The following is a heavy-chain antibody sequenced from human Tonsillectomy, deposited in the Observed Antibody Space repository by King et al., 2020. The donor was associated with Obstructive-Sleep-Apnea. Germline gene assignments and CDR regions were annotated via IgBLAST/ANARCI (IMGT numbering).Heavy chain of an antibody. CDR1: GFTFSSYA. CDR3: ASYGSGLGY. CDR2: ISYDGSNK. Sequence: VQLVESGGGVVQPGRSLRLSCAASGFTFSSYAMHWVRQAPGKGLEWGAVISYDGSNKYYADSVKGRFTISRDNPKNTLYLQMNSLRAEDTAVYYCASYGSGLGYWGQGTLVTVSS. D-gene: IGHD3-10*01. J-gene: IGHJ4*02. V-gene: IGHV3-30-3*01.